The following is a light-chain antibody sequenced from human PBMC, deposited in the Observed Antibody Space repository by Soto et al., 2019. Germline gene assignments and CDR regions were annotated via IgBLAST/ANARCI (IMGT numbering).Light chain of an antibody. CDR2: KVS. J-gene: IGKJ2*01. CDR3: MQATLFRHT. V-gene: IGKV2-24*01. Sequence: DIVLTQTPLSSPVTLGQPASISCRSSESLLHSDGNTYLSWIQQRPGQPPRLLIYKVSTRFSGVPERFSGGGAGKDFKLKISRVEAEDFGVYYGMQATLFRHTFGQGTKLEIK. CDR1: ESLLHSDGNTY.